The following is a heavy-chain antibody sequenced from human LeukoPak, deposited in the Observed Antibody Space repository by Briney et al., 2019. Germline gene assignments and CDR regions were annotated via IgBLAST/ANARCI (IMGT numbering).Heavy chain of an antibody. CDR1: GGSFSDYN. CDR3: ARGKGFGIVVVVAATRSYYMDV. D-gene: IGHD2-15*01. Sequence: SETLSLTCAVYGGSFSDYNWSWIRQPPGKGLEWIGEFNHSGSTNYNPSLKSRVTISVDTSKNQFSLKLSSVTAADTAVYYCARGKGFGIVVVVAATRSYYMDVWGKGTTVTVSS. V-gene: IGHV4-34*01. CDR2: FNHSGST. J-gene: IGHJ6*03.